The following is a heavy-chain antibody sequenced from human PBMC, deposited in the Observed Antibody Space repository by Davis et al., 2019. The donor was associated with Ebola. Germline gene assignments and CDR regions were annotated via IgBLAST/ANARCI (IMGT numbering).Heavy chain of an antibody. J-gene: IGHJ4*02. Sequence: ASVTVSCKASGYTFTGYYMHWVRQAPGQGLEWMGWINPNSGGTNYTQKFQGRVTMTRDTSISTAYMELSSLRSDDTAVYYCARGPLSGSYANYWGQGTLVTVSS. CDR1: GYTFTGYY. V-gene: IGHV1-2*02. D-gene: IGHD1-26*01. CDR2: INPNSGGT. CDR3: ARGPLSGSYANY.